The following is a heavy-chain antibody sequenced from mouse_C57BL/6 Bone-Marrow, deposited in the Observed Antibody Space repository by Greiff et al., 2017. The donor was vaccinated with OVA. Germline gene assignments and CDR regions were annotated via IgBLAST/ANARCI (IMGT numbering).Heavy chain of an antibody. V-gene: IGHV2-5*01. CDR3: AKKDHYYAMDY. Sequence: VHLVESGPGLVQPSQSLSITCTVSGFSFTSYGVHWVRQSPGKGLEWLGVIWRGGSTDYNAAFMSRLSITKDNSKSQVFFKMNSLQADDTAIYYCAKKDHYYAMDYWGQGTSVTVSS. CDR2: IWRGGST. CDR1: GFSFTSYG. J-gene: IGHJ4*01.